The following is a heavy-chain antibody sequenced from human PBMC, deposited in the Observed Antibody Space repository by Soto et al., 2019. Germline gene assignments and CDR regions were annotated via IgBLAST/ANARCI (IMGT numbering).Heavy chain of an antibody. V-gene: IGHV5-51*01. D-gene: IGHD5-12*01. J-gene: IGHJ6*02. CDR3: ARDTLIRGYSGYVAYYYGMDV. Sequence: GESLKISCKVSGYSFTSYWIGWVRQMPGKGLEWMGIIYPGDSDTRYSPSFQGQVTISADKSISTAYLQWSSLRSDDTAVYYCARDTLIRGYSGYVAYYYGMDVWGQGTTVTVSS. CDR1: GYSFTSYW. CDR2: IYPGDSDT.